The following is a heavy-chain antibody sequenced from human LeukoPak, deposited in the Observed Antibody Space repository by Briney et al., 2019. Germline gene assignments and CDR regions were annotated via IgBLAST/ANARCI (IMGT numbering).Heavy chain of an antibody. CDR2: IWYDGSNK. V-gene: IGHV3-33*06. D-gene: IGHD2-21*01. Sequence: GGSLRLSCAASGFTFSSYGMHWVRQAPGKGLEWVAVIWYDGSNKYYADSVKGRFTISRDNSKNTLYLQMNSLRAEDTAVYYCAKGYRVNYYYYMDVWGKGTTVTVSS. J-gene: IGHJ6*03. CDR3: AKGYRVNYYYYMDV. CDR1: GFTFSSYG.